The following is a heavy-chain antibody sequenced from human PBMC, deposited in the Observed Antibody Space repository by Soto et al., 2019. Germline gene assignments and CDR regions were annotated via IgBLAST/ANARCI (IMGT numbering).Heavy chain of an antibody. CDR1: GFTFRNAW. CDR2: IKSKSAGGTT. Sequence: PGGSLRLACAGSGFTFRNAWMSWVRQAPGKGLEWVGRIKSKSAGGTTDYATPVKGRFTISRDDSKNTLYLQMNSLKTEDTAVYYCTPGYSYGYPDAFDIWGQGTMVTVSS. J-gene: IGHJ3*02. D-gene: IGHD5-18*01. V-gene: IGHV3-15*01. CDR3: TPGYSYGYPDAFDI.